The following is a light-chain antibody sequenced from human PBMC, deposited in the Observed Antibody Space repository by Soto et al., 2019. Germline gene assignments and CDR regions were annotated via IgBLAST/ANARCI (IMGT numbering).Light chain of an antibody. CDR1: QSVGSY. CDR2: DAS. Sequence: EIVLTQSPATLSLSPGDRATLSCRASQSVGSYLGWYQQRPGQAPRLLIYDASNRATGIPARFSGSGSGTDVTLTISSLEPEDFAAYYCQQRSDWPSTFGGGTKVEIK. CDR3: QQRSDWPST. J-gene: IGKJ4*01. V-gene: IGKV3-11*01.